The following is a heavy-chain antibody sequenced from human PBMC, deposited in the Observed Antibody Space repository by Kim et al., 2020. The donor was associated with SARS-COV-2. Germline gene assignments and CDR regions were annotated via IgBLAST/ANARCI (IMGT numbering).Heavy chain of an antibody. CDR3: ARGRLNFDF. J-gene: IGHJ4*02. Sequence: GTIYNPSIKGRVTMSLDTSTNEYFLKLTSVTAADTAIYYCARGRLNFDFWGQGSQVTVSS. CDR2: GT. V-gene: IGHV4-34*01.